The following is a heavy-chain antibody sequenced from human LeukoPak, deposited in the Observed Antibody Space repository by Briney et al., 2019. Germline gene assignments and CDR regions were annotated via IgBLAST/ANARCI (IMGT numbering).Heavy chain of an antibody. Sequence: SETLSLTCAVSGYSISSGYYWGWIRQPPGKGLEWIGSIYHSGSTYYDPSLKSRVTISVDTFKNQFSLKLSSVTAADTAVYYCAVNYYGSGRPTNAFDYWGQGTLVTVSS. V-gene: IGHV4-38-2*01. CDR1: GYSISSGYY. CDR3: AVNYYGSGRPTNAFDY. CDR2: IYHSGST. D-gene: IGHD3-10*01. J-gene: IGHJ4*02.